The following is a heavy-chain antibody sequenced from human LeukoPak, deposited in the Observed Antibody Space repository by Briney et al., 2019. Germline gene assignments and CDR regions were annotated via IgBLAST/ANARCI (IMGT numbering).Heavy chain of an antibody. CDR3: ARGAFFYPRQQDPNWFDP. Sequence: SETLSLTCTVSGGSISSHYWSWIRQPPGKGLEWIGYIYYSGSTNYNPSLKSRVTISVDTSKNQFSLKLSSVTAADTAVYYCARGAFFYPRQQDPNWFDPWGQGTLVTVSS. V-gene: IGHV4-59*11. J-gene: IGHJ5*02. CDR1: GGSISSHY. CDR2: IYYSGST. D-gene: IGHD6-13*01.